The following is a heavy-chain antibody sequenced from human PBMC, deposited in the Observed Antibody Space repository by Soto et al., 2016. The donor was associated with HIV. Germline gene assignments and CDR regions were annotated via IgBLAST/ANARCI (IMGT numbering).Heavy chain of an antibody. CDR1: ELPFNSYG. D-gene: IGHD3-10*01. V-gene: IGHV3-48*01. Sequence: EVQVVESGGALVQPGGSLRLSCLVSELPFNSYGMNWVRQAPGKGLEWISYISVGSTIIYYADSVKGRFTISRDNAQNSLYLQMNSLRAEDTGLYFCATVPYGSGRYRGRSNNRFYYMDVWGRGTRSSSP. CDR2: ISVGSTII. CDR3: ATVPYGSGRYRGRSNNRFYYMDV. J-gene: IGHJ6*03.